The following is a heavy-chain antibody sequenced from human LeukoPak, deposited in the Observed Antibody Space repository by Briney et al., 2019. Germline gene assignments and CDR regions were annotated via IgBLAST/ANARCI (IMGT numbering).Heavy chain of an antibody. CDR3: ARVRQQLVSNWFDP. CDR1: GGSISSYY. J-gene: IGHJ5*02. Sequence: PSETLSLTCTVSGGSISSYYWSWIRQPPGKGLEWIGYIYYSGSTNYNPSLKSRVTISVDTSKNQFSLKLSSGTAADTAVYYCARVRQQLVSNWFDPWGQGTLVTVSS. V-gene: IGHV4-59*01. CDR2: IYYSGST. D-gene: IGHD6-13*01.